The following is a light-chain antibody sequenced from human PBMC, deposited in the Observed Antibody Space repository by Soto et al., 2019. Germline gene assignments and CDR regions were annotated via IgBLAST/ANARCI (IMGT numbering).Light chain of an antibody. V-gene: IGLV2-23*02. CDR3: CPYAGSSTPVV. Sequence: QSALTQPASVSGSPGQSITISCTGTSSDVGSYNLVSWYQQHPGKAPKLMIYEVSKRPSGVSNRFSGSKSGNTASLTISGLQAEDEADYYCCPYAGSSTPVVFGGGTKLTVL. J-gene: IGLJ2*01. CDR2: EVS. CDR1: SSDVGSYNL.